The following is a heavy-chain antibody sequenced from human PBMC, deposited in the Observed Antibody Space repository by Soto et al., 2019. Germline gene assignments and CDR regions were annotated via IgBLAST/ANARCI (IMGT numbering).Heavy chain of an antibody. CDR3: VGGQDVHTPMVHGHS. CDR1: GITFSSYS. J-gene: IGHJ4*02. CDR2: ISSSKTT. D-gene: IGHD5-18*01. Sequence: EVQLVESGGGLVQPGESLRLSCTASGITFSSYSMNWVRQAPGKGLEWLSYISSSKTTYADSVKGRFTISRDNAKNSVDRQMDSLRDEDTAGYYCVGGQDVHTPMVHGHSWGRGTRVTVSS. V-gene: IGHV3-48*02.